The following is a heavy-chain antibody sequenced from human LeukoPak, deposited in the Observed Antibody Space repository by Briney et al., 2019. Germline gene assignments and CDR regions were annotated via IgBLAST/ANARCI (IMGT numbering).Heavy chain of an antibody. CDR1: GYTFTGYY. V-gene: IGHV1-2*02. Sequence: GASVKVSCKASGYTFTGYYMHWVRQAPGQGLEWMGWINPNSGGTNYAQKFQGRVTMTRDTSISTAYMELSRLRSDDTAVYYCARGPVWIFGVVIGFGSGSYPDHGYYYGMDVWGQGTTVTASS. D-gene: IGHD3-3*01. CDR2: INPNSGGT. J-gene: IGHJ6*02. CDR3: ARGPVWIFGVVIGFGSGSYPDHGYYYGMDV.